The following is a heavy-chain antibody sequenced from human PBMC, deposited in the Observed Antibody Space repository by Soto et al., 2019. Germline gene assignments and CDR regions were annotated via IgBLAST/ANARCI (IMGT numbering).Heavy chain of an antibody. CDR3: VRSWAY. CDR2: VSPAGTT. D-gene: IGHD6-13*01. J-gene: IGHJ4*02. Sequence: EVQLLESGGGLVQPGGSLRLSCAASGFSFSSYGMNWVRLAPGEGLEWVSTVSPAGTTLYADSVRGRFTISRDNSKSTVDLQMNGLRVDDTAIYYCVRSWAYWGRETVVTVSS. CDR1: GFSFSSYG. V-gene: IGHV3-23*01.